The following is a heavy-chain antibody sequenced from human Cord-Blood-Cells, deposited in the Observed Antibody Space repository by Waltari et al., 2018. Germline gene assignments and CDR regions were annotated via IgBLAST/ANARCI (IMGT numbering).Heavy chain of an antibody. J-gene: IGHJ4*02. CDR3: AKEKNPFHQFDY. V-gene: IGHV3-23*01. CDR2: ISGSGGRT. CDR1: GFTFSGYA. Sequence: EVQLLESGGGLVQPGGSLRLSCAASGFTFSGYAMSWVRQAPGKGLEWVSAISGSGGRTYYADSVKGRFTISRDNSKNTLYLQMNSLRAEDTAVYYCAKEKNPFHQFDYWGQGTLVTVSS.